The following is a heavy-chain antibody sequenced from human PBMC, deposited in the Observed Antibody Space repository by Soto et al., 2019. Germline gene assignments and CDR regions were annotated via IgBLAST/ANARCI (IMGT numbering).Heavy chain of an antibody. CDR2: TYYRSKWYN. J-gene: IGHJ5*02. V-gene: IGHV6-1*01. Sequence: SQTLLLTCAISWDSVSINSAAWNWIRQSPSRGLEWLGMTYYRSKWYNDYAVSVKSRITTHPDTSKNQFSLQLNSVTPEDTAVYYCARGGPNWNYGGHWFDPWGQGTLVSVSS. CDR3: ARGGPNWNYGGHWFDP. CDR1: WDSVSINSAA. D-gene: IGHD1-7*01.